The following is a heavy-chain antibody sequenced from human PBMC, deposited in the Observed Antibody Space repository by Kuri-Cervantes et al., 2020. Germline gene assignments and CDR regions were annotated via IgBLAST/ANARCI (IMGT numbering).Heavy chain of an antibody. D-gene: IGHD1-7*01. J-gene: IGHJ6*02. Sequence: GGSLRLSCAASGFTFSSYGMHWVRQAPGKGLEWVAVIWYDGSNKYYADSVKGRFTISRDNSKNTLYLQMNSLRAEDTAVYYCARDFRDLITGTTYHYHYGMDVWGQGTTVTVSS. V-gene: IGHV3-33*01. CDR2: IWYDGSNK. CDR1: GFTFSSYG. CDR3: ARDFRDLITGTTYHYHYGMDV.